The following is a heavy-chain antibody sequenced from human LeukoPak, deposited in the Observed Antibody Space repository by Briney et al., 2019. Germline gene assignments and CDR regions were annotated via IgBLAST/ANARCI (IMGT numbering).Heavy chain of an antibody. CDR1: GGSFSGYY. CDR2: INHSGST. D-gene: IGHD3-10*01. Sequence: SETLSLTCAVYGGSFSGYYWSWIRQPPGKGLEWIGEINHSGSTNYNPSLKSRVTISVDTSKNQFPLKLSSVTAADTAVYYCARGSPYYYGSGSRNYFDYWGQGTLVTVSS. V-gene: IGHV4-34*01. CDR3: ARGSPYYYGSGSRNYFDY. J-gene: IGHJ4*02.